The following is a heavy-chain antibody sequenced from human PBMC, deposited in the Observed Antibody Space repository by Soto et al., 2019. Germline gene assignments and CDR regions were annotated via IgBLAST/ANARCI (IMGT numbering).Heavy chain of an antibody. V-gene: IGHV3-21*01. CDR3: ARESEDLTSNFDY. CDR2: ISSTTNYI. CDR1: GFTFTRYS. J-gene: IGHJ4*02. Sequence: GGSLRLSCAASGFTFTRYSMNWVRRAPGKGLEWVSSISSTTNYIYYADSMKGRFTVSRDNAKNSVYLEMNSLSAEDTALYYCARESEDLTSNFDYWGQGTLVT.